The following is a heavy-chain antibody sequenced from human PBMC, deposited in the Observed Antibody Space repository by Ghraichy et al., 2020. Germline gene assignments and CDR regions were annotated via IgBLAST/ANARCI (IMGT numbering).Heavy chain of an antibody. J-gene: IGHJ4*02. CDR2: ISGSGGST. CDR3: VLGDYGERYYFDY. CDR1: GFTFSSYA. V-gene: IGHV3-23*01. D-gene: IGHD4-17*01. Sequence: GGSLRLSCAASGFTFSSYAMSWVRQAPGKGLEWVSAISGSGGSTYYADSVKGRFTISRDNSKNTLYLQMNSLRAEDTAVYYCVLGDYGERYYFDYWGQGTLVTVSS.